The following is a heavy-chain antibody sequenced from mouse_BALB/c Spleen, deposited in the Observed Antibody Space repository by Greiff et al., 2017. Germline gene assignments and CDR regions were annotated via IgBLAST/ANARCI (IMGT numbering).Heavy chain of an antibody. J-gene: IGHJ1*01. CDR2: ISSGSSTI. CDR3: AREGYKGDFDV. CDR1: GFTFSSFG. Sequence: EVKLQESGGGLVQPGGSRKLSCAASGFTFSSFGMHWVRQAPEKGLEWVAYISSGSSTIYYADTVKGRFTISRDNPKNTLFLQMTSLRSEDTAMYYCAREGYKGDFDVWGAGTTVTVSS. V-gene: IGHV5-17*02. D-gene: IGHD3-1*01.